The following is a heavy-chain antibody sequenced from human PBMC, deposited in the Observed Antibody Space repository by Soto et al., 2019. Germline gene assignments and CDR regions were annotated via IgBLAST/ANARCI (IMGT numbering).Heavy chain of an antibody. V-gene: IGHV4-4*02. CDR3: ANWGGLNLPRRY. D-gene: IGHD3-16*01. CDR2: IHQVLGT. CDR1: DGSIFTDDW. J-gene: IGHJ4*02. Sequence: QVRLQESGPGLVEPSGTLSLTCAVSDGSIFTDDWWTWVRQTPGKGPEWIGEIHQVLGTNYNPSLRSRVSISMDKPKNQFSLELTSVTAADAAVYYWANWGGLNLPRRYWGPGTLVSVSS.